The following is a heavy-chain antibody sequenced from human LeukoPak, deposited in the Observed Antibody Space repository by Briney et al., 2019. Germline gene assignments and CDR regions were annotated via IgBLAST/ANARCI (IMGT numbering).Heavy chain of an antibody. Sequence: PGGSLRLSCAASGFTVSSNYMSWVRQAPGKGLEWVSSISSSSTYIYYADSVRGRFTISRDNAKNSLYLQMNSLRAEDTAVYYCAIDPGTVDTAMVPVWDYWGQGTLVTVSS. CDR1: GFTVSSNY. CDR3: AIDPGTVDTAMVPVWDY. CDR2: ISSSSTYI. V-gene: IGHV3-21*01. D-gene: IGHD5-18*01. J-gene: IGHJ4*02.